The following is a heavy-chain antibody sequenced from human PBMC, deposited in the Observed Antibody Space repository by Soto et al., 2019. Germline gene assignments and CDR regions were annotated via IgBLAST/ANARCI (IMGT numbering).Heavy chain of an antibody. D-gene: IGHD2-21*02. CDR1: GYTFTGYD. J-gene: IGHJ6*02. V-gene: IGHV1-2*04. CDR3: ARDGGYCGGDCYSIRPNYGMDV. Sequence: ASVKVSCKASGYTFTGYDITWVRQAPGQGLEWMGWINPISGGTNYAQKFQGWVTMTRDTSISTAYMELSRLRSDDTAVYYCARDGGYCGGDCYSIRPNYGMDVWGHGTTVTVSS. CDR2: INPISGGT.